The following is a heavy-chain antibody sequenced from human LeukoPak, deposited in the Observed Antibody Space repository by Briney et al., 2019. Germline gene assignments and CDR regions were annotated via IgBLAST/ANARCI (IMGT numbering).Heavy chain of an antibody. CDR2: IVPIFGTA. V-gene: IGHV1-69*05. CDR1: GGTFSSYA. Sequence: GASVKVSCKASGGTFSSYAISWVRQAPGQGLEWMGGIVPIFGTANYAQKFQGRVTITTDESTSTAYMELSSLRSEDTAVYYCARTPAPLRIAVAGANWFDPWGQGTLVTVSS. J-gene: IGHJ5*02. D-gene: IGHD6-19*01. CDR3: ARTPAPLRIAVAGANWFDP.